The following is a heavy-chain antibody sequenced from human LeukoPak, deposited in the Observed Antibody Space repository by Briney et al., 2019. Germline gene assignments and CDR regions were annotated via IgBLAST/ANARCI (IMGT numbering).Heavy chain of an antibody. CDR1: GVTFSSYS. J-gene: IGHJ4*02. CDR2: ISSSGSTI. V-gene: IGHV3-48*04. D-gene: IGHD5-12*01. Sequence: GGSLRLSCAASGVTFSSYSMNWVRQAPGKGLEWVSYISSSGSTIYYADSVKGRFTISRDNAKNSLYLQMNSLRAEDTAVYYCARDDIVATLDYWGQGTLVTVSS. CDR3: ARDDIVATLDY.